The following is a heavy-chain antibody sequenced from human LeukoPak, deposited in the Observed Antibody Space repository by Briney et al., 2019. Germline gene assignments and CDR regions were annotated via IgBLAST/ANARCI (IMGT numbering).Heavy chain of an antibody. CDR1: GFTVSSKY. Sequence: GGSLRLSCAASGFTVSSKYMSWVRQAPGKGLEWVSVIYSRGSTYYADSVKGRFTISRDNSKDTLYLQMSSVRVDDTAVYYCARDRGRYYDSRGFYWGYYFDSWGQGILVTVST. CDR3: ARDRGRYYDSRGFYWGYYFDS. V-gene: IGHV3-53*01. J-gene: IGHJ4*02. D-gene: IGHD3-22*01. CDR2: IYSRGST.